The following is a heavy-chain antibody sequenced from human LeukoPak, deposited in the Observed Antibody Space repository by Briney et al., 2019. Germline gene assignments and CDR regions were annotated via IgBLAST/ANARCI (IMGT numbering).Heavy chain of an antibody. J-gene: IGHJ4*02. CDR1: GFRFSSYW. CDR3: AREYYDSSGYYYGNFDY. Sequence: GGSLRLSCAASGFRFSSYWMTWVRQAPGKGLEWVSVIYSGDSTYYADSVKGRFTISRDNSKNTLYLQMNSLRAEDTTVYYCAREYYDSSGYYYGNFDYWGQGTLVTVSS. CDR2: IYSGDST. V-gene: IGHV3-66*01. D-gene: IGHD3-22*01.